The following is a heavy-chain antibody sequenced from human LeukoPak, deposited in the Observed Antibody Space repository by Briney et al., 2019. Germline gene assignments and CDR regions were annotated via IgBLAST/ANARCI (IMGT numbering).Heavy chain of an antibody. Sequence: GGSLRLSCAASGFTFSSYSMNWVRQAPGKGLEWLSSISSSSSYIYYADSVKGRLTISRDNAKNSLYLQMNSLRAEDTAVYYCARSVAVADPAFDYWGQGTLVNVSS. V-gene: IGHV3-21*01. D-gene: IGHD6-19*01. CDR3: ARSVAVADPAFDY. J-gene: IGHJ4*02. CDR2: ISSSSSYI. CDR1: GFTFSSYS.